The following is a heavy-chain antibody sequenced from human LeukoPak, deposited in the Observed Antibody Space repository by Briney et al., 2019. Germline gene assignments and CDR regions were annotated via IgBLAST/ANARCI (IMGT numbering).Heavy chain of an antibody. V-gene: IGHV1-46*01. D-gene: IGHD2-8*01. CDR3: AREDVVLVDAVRYYYYGMDV. CDR1: GYNFISYY. J-gene: IGHJ6*02. CDR2: INPSGGST. Sequence: RGASVKVSCKASGYNFISYYMHWVRQAPGQGLEWMGIINPSGGSTSYAQKFQDRVTMTRDTSTSTVYMELSSLKSEDTAVYCCAREDVVLVDAVRYYYYGMDVWGQGTTVTVSS.